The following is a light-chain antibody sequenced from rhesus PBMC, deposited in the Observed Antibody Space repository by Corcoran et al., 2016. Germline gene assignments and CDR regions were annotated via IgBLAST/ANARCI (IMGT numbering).Light chain of an antibody. Sequence: DIQLTQSPSSLSASVGDTVTITCRASQTISRWLDWHQQKPGKAPKLLIYKASTLQGGVPSRFSGSGSGTDFTLTISSLQPEDFATYYCLQCSSGPLTFDGGTKVELK. CDR2: KAS. CDR1: QTISRW. V-gene: IGKV1-22*01. J-gene: IGKJ4*01. CDR3: LQCSSGPLT.